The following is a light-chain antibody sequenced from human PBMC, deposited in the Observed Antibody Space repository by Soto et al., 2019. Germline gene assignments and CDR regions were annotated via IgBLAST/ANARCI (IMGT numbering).Light chain of an antibody. CDR2: DVS. V-gene: IGLV2-14*03. CDR3: SSYTSTNTLI. Sequence: QSVLTQPASVSGSPGQSITISCTGTSSDVGGYNSVSWYQQHPDKAPQLKIFDVSNRPSGISDRFSGSKSGNTASLTISGLQAEVEADYYCSSYTSTNTLIFGGGTKLTVL. J-gene: IGLJ2*01. CDR1: SSDVGGYNS.